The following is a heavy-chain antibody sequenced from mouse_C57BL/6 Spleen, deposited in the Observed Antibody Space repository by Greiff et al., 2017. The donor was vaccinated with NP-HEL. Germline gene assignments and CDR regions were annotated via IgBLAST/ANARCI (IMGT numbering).Heavy chain of an antibody. D-gene: IGHD2-5*01. J-gene: IGHJ4*01. V-gene: IGHV5-4*01. Sequence: EVQRVESGGGLVKPGGSLKLSCAASGFTFSSYAMSWVRQTPEKRLEWVATISDGGSYTYYPDNVKGRFTISRDNAKNNLYLQMSHLKSEDTAMYYCARGGNSNYAMDYWGQGTSVTVSS. CDR3: ARGGNSNYAMDY. CDR2: ISDGGSYT. CDR1: GFTFSSYA.